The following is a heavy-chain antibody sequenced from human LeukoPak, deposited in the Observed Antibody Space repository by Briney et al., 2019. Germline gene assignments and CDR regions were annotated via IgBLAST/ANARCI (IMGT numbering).Heavy chain of an antibody. J-gene: IGHJ4*02. CDR2: ISAYNGNT. Sequence: ASVNVSCKASGGTFSSYGISWVRQAPGQGLEWMGWISAYNGNTNYAQKLQGRVTMTTDISTSTAYMELRSLRSDDTAVYYCARLEVHYDILTGPPRYWGQGTLVTVSS. CDR3: ARLEVHYDILTGPPRY. V-gene: IGHV1-18*01. D-gene: IGHD3-9*01. CDR1: GGTFSSYG.